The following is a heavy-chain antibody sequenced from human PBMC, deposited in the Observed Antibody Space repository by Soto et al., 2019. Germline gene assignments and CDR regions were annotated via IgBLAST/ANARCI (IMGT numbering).Heavy chain of an antibody. D-gene: IGHD5-12*01. CDR2: ISSSGSTI. V-gene: IGHV3-11*01. J-gene: IGHJ5*02. CDR1: GFTFSDYY. CDR3: ARDIVATPNWFDP. Sequence: GGSLRLSCAASGFTFSDYYMSWIRQAPGKGLEWVSYISSSGSTIYYAASVKGRFTISRDNAKKSLYLQMNSLRAEDTAVYYCARDIVATPNWFDPWGQGTLVTVSS.